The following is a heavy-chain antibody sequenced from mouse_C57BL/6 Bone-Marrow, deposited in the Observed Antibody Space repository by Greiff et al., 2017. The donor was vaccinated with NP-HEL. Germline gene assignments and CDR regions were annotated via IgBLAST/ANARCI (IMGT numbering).Heavy chain of an antibody. V-gene: IGHV1-9*01. J-gene: IGHJ2*01. D-gene: IGHD3-2*02. CDR1: GYTFTGYW. Sequence: VKLQESGAELMKPGASVKLSCKATGYTFTGYWIEWVKQRPGHGLEWIGEIFPGSGSTNSNEKFKGKATFTADTSSNTDYMQRNSMTTEDSAIYYCARDSSGPDYWGQGTTLTVSS. CDR3: ARDSSGPDY. CDR2: IFPGSGST.